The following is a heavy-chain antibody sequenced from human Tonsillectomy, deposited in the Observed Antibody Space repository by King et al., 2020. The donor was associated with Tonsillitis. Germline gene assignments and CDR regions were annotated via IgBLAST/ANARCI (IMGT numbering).Heavy chain of an antibody. D-gene: IGHD6-6*01. CDR2: IRSKANSYAT. V-gene: IGHV3-73*02. J-gene: IGHJ6*02. CDR1: GFTFSGSA. CDR3: TRHEASSSLNLNYYYYGMDV. Sequence: VQLVESGGGLVQPGGSLKLSCAASGFTFSGSAMHWDRQASGKGLEWVGRIRSKANSYATAYAASVKGRFTISRDDSKNTAYLQMNSLKTEDTAVYYCTRHEASSSLNLNYYYYGMDVWGQGTTVTVSS.